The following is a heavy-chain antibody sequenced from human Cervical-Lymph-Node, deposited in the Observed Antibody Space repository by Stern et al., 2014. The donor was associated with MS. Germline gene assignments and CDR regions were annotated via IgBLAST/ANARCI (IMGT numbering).Heavy chain of an antibody. Sequence: QVQLVQSGAEVKKPGASVKVSCKASGYTFTSYGISWVRQAPGQGLEWMGWISAYNGNTNYAQKLQGRVAMTTDTATSTAYRKLRGLTSDDAGVYYCARGVLGSANAFDIWGQGTLVTVSS. D-gene: IGHD2-15*01. J-gene: IGHJ3*02. CDR2: ISAYNGNT. CDR3: ARGVLGSANAFDI. V-gene: IGHV1-18*01. CDR1: GYTFTSYG.